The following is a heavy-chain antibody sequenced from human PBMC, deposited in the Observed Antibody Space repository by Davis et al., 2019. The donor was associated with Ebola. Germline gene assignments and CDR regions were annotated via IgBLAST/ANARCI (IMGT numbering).Heavy chain of an antibody. CDR3: ARGVGVLVLMVYAIDY. J-gene: IGHJ4*02. V-gene: IGHV1-2*06. CDR2: IHPNSGDT. CDR1: GYTFTSYG. D-gene: IGHD2-8*01. Sequence: ASVKVSCKASGYTFTSYGISWVRQAPGQGLEWMGRIHPNSGDTKNPQKFQGRVTMTRDTSISTAYMELSRLRSDDTAVYYCARGVGVLVLMVYAIDYWGQGTLVTVSS.